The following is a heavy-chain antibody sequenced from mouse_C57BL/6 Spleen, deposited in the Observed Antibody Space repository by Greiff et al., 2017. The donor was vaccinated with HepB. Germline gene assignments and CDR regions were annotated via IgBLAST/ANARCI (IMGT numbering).Heavy chain of an antibody. CDR1: GYTFTDYY. D-gene: IGHD2-3*01. V-gene: IGHV1-76*01. CDR3: ARGYSYYYAMDY. Sequence: VKLQQSGAELVRPGASVKLSCKASGYTFTDYYINWVKQRPGQGLEWIARIYPGSGNTYYNEKFKGKATLTAEKSSSTAYMQLSSLTSEDSAVYFCARGYSYYYAMDYWGQGTSVTVSS. CDR2: IYPGSGNT. J-gene: IGHJ4*01.